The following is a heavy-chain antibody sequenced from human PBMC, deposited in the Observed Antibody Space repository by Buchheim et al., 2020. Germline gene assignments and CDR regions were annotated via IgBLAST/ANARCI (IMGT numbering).Heavy chain of an antibody. CDR3: TRRVVTGWLRWLDP. V-gene: IGHV3-74*01. CDR2: INSDGSST. Sequence: EVRLVESGGGLVQPGGSLRLSCAASGFTFNTSWMHWVRQAPGKGLVWVSRINSDGSSTTYADSVKGRFTISRDNAKNTLYLQMNSLRPDDTAVYYCTRRVVTGWLRWLDPWGQGTL. D-gene: IGHD2-21*02. J-gene: IGHJ5*02. CDR1: GFTFNTSW.